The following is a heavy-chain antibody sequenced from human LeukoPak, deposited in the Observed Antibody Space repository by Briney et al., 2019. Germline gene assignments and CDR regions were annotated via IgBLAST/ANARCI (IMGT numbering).Heavy chain of an antibody. D-gene: IGHD3-9*01. CDR1: GGSISYYN. CDR2: IYYSGST. CDR3: VRGSRYFDWPGALDS. J-gene: IGHJ5*01. Sequence: SETLSLTCTVSGGSISYYNWSLIRAPPGKGLGWIGYIYYSGSTNYNPSLKSRVTISVDTSKNQFSLKLSSVTATDTAVYYCVRGSRYFDWPGALDSWGQGTLVTVSA. V-gene: IGHV4-59*08.